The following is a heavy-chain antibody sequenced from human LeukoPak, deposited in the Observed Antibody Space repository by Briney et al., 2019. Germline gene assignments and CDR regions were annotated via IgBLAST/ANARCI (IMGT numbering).Heavy chain of an antibody. Sequence: GASVKVSCKASGYTFTGYYMHWVRQAPGQGLEWMGWINPNSGGTNYAQKFQGRVTMTRDTSISTAYMELSRLRSDDTAVYYCARDWGTAMAKYYFDYWGQGTLVTVSS. V-gene: IGHV1-2*02. CDR1: GYTFTGYY. CDR3: ARDWGTAMAKYYFDY. D-gene: IGHD5-18*01. CDR2: INPNSGGT. J-gene: IGHJ4*02.